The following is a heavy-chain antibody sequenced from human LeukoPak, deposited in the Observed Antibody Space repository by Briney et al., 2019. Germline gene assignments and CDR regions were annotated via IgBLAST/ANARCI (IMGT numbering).Heavy chain of an antibody. J-gene: IGHJ3*02. Sequence: PSETLSLICTVSGGSISSYYWSWIRQPPGKGLEWIGYIYYSGSTNYNPSLKSRVTISVDTSKNQFSLKLSSVTAADTAVYYCARVKDIVVVPAARGAFDIWGQGTMVTVSS. D-gene: IGHD2-2*01. V-gene: IGHV4-59*01. CDR2: IYYSGST. CDR3: ARVKDIVVVPAARGAFDI. CDR1: GGSISSYY.